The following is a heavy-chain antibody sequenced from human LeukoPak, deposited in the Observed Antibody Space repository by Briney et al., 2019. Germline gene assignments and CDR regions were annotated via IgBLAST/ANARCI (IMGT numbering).Heavy chain of an antibody. Sequence: PGGSLRLSCAVSGITLSNYGMSWVRQAPGKGLEWVAGISDSGGSTNYADSVKGRFTISRDNPKNTLYLQMNSLRAEDTAVYFCARRGVVIRVILVGFNKEAFYFDSWSQGALVTVST. V-gene: IGHV3-23*01. CDR1: GITLSNYG. CDR3: ARRGVVIRVILVGFNKEAFYFDS. J-gene: IGHJ4*02. CDR2: ISDSGGST. D-gene: IGHD3-22*01.